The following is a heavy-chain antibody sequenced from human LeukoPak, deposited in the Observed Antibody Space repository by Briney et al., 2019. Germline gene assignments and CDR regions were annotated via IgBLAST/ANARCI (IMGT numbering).Heavy chain of an antibody. CDR3: ARAYNYGSGSYSAFAN. V-gene: IGHV4-59*01. CDR2: LYYSGSA. D-gene: IGHD3-10*01. CDR1: GGSISSYF. J-gene: IGHJ4*02. Sequence: PSETLSLTCTVSGGSISSYFWSWIRQPPGKGLEWLGYLYYSGSANYQYNPSLKSRVTFSVDTSKNHFSLQLSSVTAADTAVYFCARAYNYGSGSYSAFANWGQGALVTVSS.